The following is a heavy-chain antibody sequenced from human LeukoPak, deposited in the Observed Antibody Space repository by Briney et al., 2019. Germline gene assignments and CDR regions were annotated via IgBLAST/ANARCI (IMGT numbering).Heavy chain of an antibody. D-gene: IGHD5-18*01. V-gene: IGHV3-30*18. CDR3: ANDSDSYASDYYFDY. CDR2: LSYDGRNK. Sequence: PGGSLRLSCAASGFTFSSYGMHWVRQAPGKRLEWLAVLSYDGRNKYYVDSVKGLFTISRDNSKNTLYLQMNSLRAEDAAVYCCANDSDSYASDYYFDYWGQGTLVTVSS. CDR1: GFTFSSYG. J-gene: IGHJ4*02.